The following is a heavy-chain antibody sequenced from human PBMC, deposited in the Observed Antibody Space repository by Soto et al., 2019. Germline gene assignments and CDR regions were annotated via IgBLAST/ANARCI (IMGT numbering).Heavy chain of an antibody. Sequence: SETLSLTCAVYGGSFSGYYWSWIRQPPGKGLEWIGEINHSGSTNYNPSLKSRVTISVDTSKNQFSLKLSSVTAADTAVYYCARATTGGSIAAAGRTHDYWGQGTLVTVSS. J-gene: IGHJ4*02. CDR2: INHSGST. CDR3: ARATTGGSIAAAGRTHDY. V-gene: IGHV4-34*01. CDR1: GGSFSGYY. D-gene: IGHD6-13*01.